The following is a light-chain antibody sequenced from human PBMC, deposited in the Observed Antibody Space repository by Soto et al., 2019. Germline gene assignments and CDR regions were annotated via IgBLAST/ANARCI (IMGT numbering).Light chain of an antibody. Sequence: EIVFTQSPSTLSLSPVERANISCRASQSVTTYLAWYQQKPGQAPRLLIYDASDRATGIPARFSGSGSGTDFTLTISSLEPEDFAVYYCQQRSNWSPSITFGQGTRLEN. J-gene: IGKJ5*01. CDR2: DAS. CDR1: QSVTTY. V-gene: IGKV3-11*01. CDR3: QQRSNWSPSIT.